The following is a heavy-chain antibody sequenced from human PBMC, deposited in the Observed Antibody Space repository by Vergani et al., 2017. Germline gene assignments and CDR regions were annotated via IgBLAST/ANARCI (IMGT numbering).Heavy chain of an antibody. D-gene: IGHD2-15*01. CDR2: ISAYNGNT. J-gene: IGHJ6*02. CDR3: ARDVVVVAAENYYYYYGMDV. CDR1: GYTFTSYG. V-gene: IGHV1-18*01. Sequence: QVQLVQSGAEVKKPGASVKVSGKASGYTFTSYGIGWVRQAPGQGLEWMGWISAYNGNTNYAQKLQGRVTMTTDTSTSTAYMELRSLRSDDTAVYYCARDVVVVAAENYYYYYGMDVWGQGTTVTVSS.